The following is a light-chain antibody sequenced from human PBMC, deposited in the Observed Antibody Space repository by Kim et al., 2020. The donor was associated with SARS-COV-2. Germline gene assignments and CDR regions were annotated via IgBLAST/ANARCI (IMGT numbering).Light chain of an antibody. CDR2: QDN. Sequence: SQGQTASITSSGYNMGDNYVSWYQQKPGQSTVVVIYQDNQRPSGIPERFSGSNSGNTATLTISGTQAMDEADYYCQAWDSSTHNYVFGAGTKVTVL. CDR1: NMGDNY. J-gene: IGLJ1*01. CDR3: QAWDSSTHNYV. V-gene: IGLV3-1*01.